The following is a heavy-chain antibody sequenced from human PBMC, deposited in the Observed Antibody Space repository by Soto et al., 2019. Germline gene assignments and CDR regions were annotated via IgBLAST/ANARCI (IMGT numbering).Heavy chain of an antibody. D-gene: IGHD4-17*01. J-gene: IGHJ4*02. V-gene: IGHV4-31*03. CDR1: GGSISNDNYY. Sequence: QVQLRESGPGLVKPSQTLSLTCTVSGGSISNDNYYWTWIRQHPGKGLEWIGYSYYSGSTYYNPSLKSRLSISVDTSKNQFSLKLSSVTAADTAVYYCVATTVTTISLDYWGQGTLVTVSS. CDR2: SYYSGST. CDR3: VATTVTTISLDY.